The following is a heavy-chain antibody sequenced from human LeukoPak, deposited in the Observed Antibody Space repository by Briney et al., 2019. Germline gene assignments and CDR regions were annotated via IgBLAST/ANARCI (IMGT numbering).Heavy chain of an antibody. CDR3: VRHISTNTGYFDS. CDR2: VYYDGTT. J-gene: IGHJ4*02. Sequence: SETLSLTCTVSGGSINSHSYYWGWIRQPPGKGLEWIGSVYYDGTTYSNPSLKTRAAVFVDTSRDQFSLDLSFVTAADTALYYCVRHISTNTGYFDSCGQGTVVSVSS. CDR1: GGSINSHSYY. D-gene: IGHD5-24*01. V-gene: IGHV4-39*01.